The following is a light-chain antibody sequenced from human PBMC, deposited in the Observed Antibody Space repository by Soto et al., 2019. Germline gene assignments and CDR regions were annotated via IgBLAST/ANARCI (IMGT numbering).Light chain of an antibody. CDR1: QSISSW. Sequence: DIQMTQSPSTLSASVGDRVTITCRASQSISSWLAWYQQKPGKAPKLLIYKASSLESGVPSRFSGSGSGTEFTFTISSLQPDDFATYYCQQYNSNSGTFGQGTKVEIK. CDR2: KAS. CDR3: QQYNSNSGT. J-gene: IGKJ1*01. V-gene: IGKV1-5*03.